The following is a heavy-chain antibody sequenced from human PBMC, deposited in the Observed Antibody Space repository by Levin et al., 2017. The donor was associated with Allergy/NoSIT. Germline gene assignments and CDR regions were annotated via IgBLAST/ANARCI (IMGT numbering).Heavy chain of an antibody. CDR3: AKESRVVLRGADAFDI. CDR2: ISGSGGRT. V-gene: IGHV3-23*01. D-gene: IGHD2/OR15-2a*01. CDR1: GFTYNNYA. Sequence: GGSLRLYCVVSGFTYNNYAMSWVRQAPGKGLDWVSGISGSGGRTYFADSVKGRFTISRDNSKNTIYLQMNNLRAEDTAIYYCAKESRVVLRGADAFDIWGQGTMVTVSS. J-gene: IGHJ3*02.